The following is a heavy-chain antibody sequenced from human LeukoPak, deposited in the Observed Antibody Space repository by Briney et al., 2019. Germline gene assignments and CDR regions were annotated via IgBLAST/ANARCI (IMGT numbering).Heavy chain of an antibody. D-gene: IGHD1-7*01. V-gene: IGHV1-8*01. J-gene: IGHJ5*02. CDR3: ARGPPYNWNYGDNWFDP. Sequence: ASVKVSCXASGYTFTSYDINWVRQAIGQGLEWMAWMNPNSGNTGYAQKFQGRVTMTRNTSISTAYMELSSLRSEDTAVYYCARGPPYNWNYGDNWFDPWGQGTLVTVSS. CDR1: GYTFTSYD. CDR2: MNPNSGNT.